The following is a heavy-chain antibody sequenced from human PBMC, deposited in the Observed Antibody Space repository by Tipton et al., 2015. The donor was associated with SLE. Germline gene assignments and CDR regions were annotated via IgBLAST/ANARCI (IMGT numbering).Heavy chain of an antibody. V-gene: IGHV4-59*01. CDR3: AREGAVAGFDY. CDR1: GGSISSYY. CDR2: IYYSGST. Sequence: LSLTCTVSGGSISSYYWCWIRQPPGKGLEWIGYIYYSGSTNYNPSLKSRVTISVDTSKNQFSLKLSSVTAADTGVYYCAREGAVAGFDYWGQGTLVTVSS. J-gene: IGHJ4*02. D-gene: IGHD6-19*01.